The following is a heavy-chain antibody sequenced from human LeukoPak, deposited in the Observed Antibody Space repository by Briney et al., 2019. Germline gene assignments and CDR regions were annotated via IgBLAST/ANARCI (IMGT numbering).Heavy chain of an antibody. CDR3: AASLPNIVVVPAAKGPFGS. CDR1: GFTFSIYT. Sequence: GGSLRLSCVASGFTFSIYTMSWVRQAPGKGLEWVSGINGGGGGGTFHADSVRGRFTISRDNSKNTLYLQMSSLRAEDTAVYYCAASLPNIVVVPAAKGPFGSWGQGTLVTVSS. V-gene: IGHV3-23*01. D-gene: IGHD2-2*01. J-gene: IGHJ5*02. CDR2: INGGGGGGT.